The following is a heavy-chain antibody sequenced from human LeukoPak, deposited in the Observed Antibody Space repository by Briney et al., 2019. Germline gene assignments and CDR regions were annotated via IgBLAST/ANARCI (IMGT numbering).Heavy chain of an antibody. V-gene: IGHV3-21*01. CDR1: GFTFSSYS. Sequence: GGSLRLSCAASGFTFSSYSMNWVRQAPGKGLEWVSSISSSSSYIYYADSVKGRFTISRDNAKNSLYLQMNSLRAEDTAAYYCARELTTVTPFFDYWGQGTLVTVSS. D-gene: IGHD4-17*01. CDR3: ARELTTVTPFFDY. CDR2: ISSSSSYI. J-gene: IGHJ4*02.